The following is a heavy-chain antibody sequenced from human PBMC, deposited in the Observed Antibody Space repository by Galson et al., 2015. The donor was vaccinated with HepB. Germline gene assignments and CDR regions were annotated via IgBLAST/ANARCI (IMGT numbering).Heavy chain of an antibody. CDR2: ISAVGGIT. V-gene: IGHV3-23*01. J-gene: IGHJ4*02. CDR3: AKAHSSGWYADY. D-gene: IGHD6-19*01. Sequence: SLRLSCAASGFTFSRYDMRWVRQAPGKGLEWVSGISAVGGITYFADSVKGRFTISRHDSKSTLYLLMNSLRAEDTAVYYCAKAHSSGWYADYWGQGTLVTVSS. CDR1: GFTFSRYD.